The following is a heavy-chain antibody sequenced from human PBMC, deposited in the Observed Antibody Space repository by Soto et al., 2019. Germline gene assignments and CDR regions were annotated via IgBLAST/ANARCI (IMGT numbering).Heavy chain of an antibody. CDR2: IWYDGSNK. D-gene: IGHD2-2*01. V-gene: IGHV3-33*01. CDR1: GFTFSSYG. CDR3: ARDPTLYCSSTSCQEEEDYYYYGMDV. J-gene: IGHJ6*02. Sequence: GGSLRLSCAASGFTFSSYGMHWVRQAPGKGLEWVAVIWYDGSNKYYADSVKGRFTISRDNSKNTLYLQMNSLRAEDTAVYYWARDPTLYCSSTSCQEEEDYYYYGMDVWGQGTTVTVSS.